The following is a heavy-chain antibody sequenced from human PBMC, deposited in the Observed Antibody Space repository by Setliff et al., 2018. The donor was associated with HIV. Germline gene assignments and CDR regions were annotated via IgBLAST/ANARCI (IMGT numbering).Heavy chain of an antibody. CDR1: GFTFSTYG. Sequence: GESLKISCAASGFTFSTYGMNWVRQAPGKGLEWVALISYDGTNKYYADSVKGRFTISRDNSKNTLYLQMNSLRAEDTAVYYCVRDVYTSNWYLNWFDPWGQGTLVTVSS. D-gene: IGHD6-13*01. J-gene: IGHJ5*02. V-gene: IGHV3-30*03. CDR2: ISYDGTNK. CDR3: VRDVYTSNWYLNWFDP.